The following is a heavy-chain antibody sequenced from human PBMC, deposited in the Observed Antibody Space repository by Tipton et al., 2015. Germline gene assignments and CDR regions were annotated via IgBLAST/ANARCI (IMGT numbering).Heavy chain of an antibody. J-gene: IGHJ6*02. D-gene: IGHD5-24*01. CDR2: ISYSGST. CDR1: GGSVNSANYY. CDR3: ARDLEHGMDV. Sequence: TLSLTCSVSGGSVNSANYYWSWIRQPPGKVLDWMGYISYSGSTHYNPSLKSRVSISFDTSKNHFFLSLPSVTAADTAIYYGARDLEHGMDVWGQGTTVTV. V-gene: IGHV4-61*03.